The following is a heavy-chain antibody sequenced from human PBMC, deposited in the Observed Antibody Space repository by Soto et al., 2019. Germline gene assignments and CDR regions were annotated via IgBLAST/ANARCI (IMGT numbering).Heavy chain of an antibody. J-gene: IGHJ4*02. CDR2: VYTSGST. CDR1: GDSMTKYY. CDR3: ARTVGAAFYFDF. D-gene: IGHD1-26*01. V-gene: IGHV4-4*07. Sequence: QVQLQESGPGLVKPSETLSLTCTVSGDSMTKYYWSWIRQPAGKGLEWIGRVYTSGSTNYNPSLKSRVTMSIDTSNKHFSLTLKSVTAADTAVYYCARTVGAAFYFDFWGKGALVTVSS.